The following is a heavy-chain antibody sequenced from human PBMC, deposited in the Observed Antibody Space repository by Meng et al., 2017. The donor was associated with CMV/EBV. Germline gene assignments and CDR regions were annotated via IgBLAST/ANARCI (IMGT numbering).Heavy chain of an antibody. Sequence: SCAASGFTFSSYWMSWVRQAPGKGLEWVANIKQDGSEKYYVDSVKGRFTISRDNAKNSLYLQMNSLRAEDTAVYYCAREVIVVVPVNYYYYYGMDVWGQGTTVTVSS. V-gene: IGHV3-7*01. D-gene: IGHD2-2*01. CDR3: AREVIVVVPVNYYYYYGMDV. CDR1: GFTFSSYW. J-gene: IGHJ6*02. CDR2: IKQDGSEK.